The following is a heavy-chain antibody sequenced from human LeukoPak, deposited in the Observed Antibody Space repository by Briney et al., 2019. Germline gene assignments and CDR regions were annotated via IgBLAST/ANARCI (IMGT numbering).Heavy chain of an antibody. J-gene: IGHJ4*02. CDR3: AKNEYYYDSSGYWI. CDR1: GFTFSSYA. D-gene: IGHD3-22*01. CDR2: ISGSGGST. V-gene: IGHV3-23*01. Sequence: XGSLRLSCAASGFTFSSYAMSWVRQAPGKGLEWVSAISGSGGSTYYADSVKGRFTISRDNSKNTLYLQMNSLRAEDTAVYYCAKNEYYYDSSGYWIWGQGTLVTVSS.